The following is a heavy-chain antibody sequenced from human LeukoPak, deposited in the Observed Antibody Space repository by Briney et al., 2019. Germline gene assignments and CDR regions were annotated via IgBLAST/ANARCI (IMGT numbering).Heavy chain of an antibody. V-gene: IGHV3-23*01. CDR1: GFTFSSYA. Sequence: GGSLRLSCAASGFTFSSYAMSWVRQAPGKGLEWVSAISGSGGSTYCADSVKGRFTISRDNSKNTLYLQMNSLRAEDTAVYYCAKPSVGYYYDSSGYSFFRAEYFQHWGQGTLVTVSS. CDR2: ISGSGGST. CDR3: AKPSVGYYYDSSGYSFFRAEYFQH. J-gene: IGHJ1*01. D-gene: IGHD3-22*01.